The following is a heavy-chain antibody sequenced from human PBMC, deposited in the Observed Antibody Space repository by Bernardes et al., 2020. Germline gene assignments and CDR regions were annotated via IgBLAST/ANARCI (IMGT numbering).Heavy chain of an antibody. CDR1: GFTFISYA. Sequence: GGSLRLSCAASGFTFISYAMTWVRQAPGKGLEWVSGISGSGDRTYYADSVKGRFTISRDNSKNTLYLQMNSLRAEDTAVYYCTKRGQLVSWTEAADYWGQETLVAVSS. CDR2: ISGSGDRT. V-gene: IGHV3-23*01. D-gene: IGHD6-13*01. J-gene: IGHJ4*02. CDR3: TKRGQLVSWTEAADY.